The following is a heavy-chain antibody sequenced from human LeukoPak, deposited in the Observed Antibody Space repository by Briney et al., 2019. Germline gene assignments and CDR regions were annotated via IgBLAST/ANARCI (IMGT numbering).Heavy chain of an antibody. V-gene: IGHV3-74*01. D-gene: IGHD4-17*01. CDR1: GFTFSSYW. Sequence: GGSLRLSCAACGFTFSSYWMHWVRQAPGKGLVWVSRINSDGSSTSYADSVKGRFTISRDNAKNTLYLQMNSLRAEDTAVYYCARGSTVTPMCIDYWGQGTLVTVSS. CDR2: INSDGSST. J-gene: IGHJ4*02. CDR3: ARGSTVTPMCIDY.